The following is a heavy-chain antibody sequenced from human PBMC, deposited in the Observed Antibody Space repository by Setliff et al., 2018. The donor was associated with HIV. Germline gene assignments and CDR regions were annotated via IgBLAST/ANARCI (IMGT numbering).Heavy chain of an antibody. V-gene: IGHV1-69*05. CDR1: GGTFSSYA. D-gene: IGHD3-22*01. J-gene: IGHJ4*02. Sequence: SVKVSCKASGGTFSSYAISWVRQAPGQGLEWMGGIIPISGTVNYAQKFWGRVTITTHESTSTAYMELSRLISDDTAVYYCARDYYDSSGYIFFPGLPDYWGQGTLVTVSS. CDR2: IIPISGTV. CDR3: ARDYYDSSGYIFFPGLPDY.